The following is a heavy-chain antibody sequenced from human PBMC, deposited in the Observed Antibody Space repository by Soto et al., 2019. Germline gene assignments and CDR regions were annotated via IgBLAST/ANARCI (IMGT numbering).Heavy chain of an antibody. CDR3: ARAYGSGSYYEYYFDY. J-gene: IGHJ4*02. Sequence: SETLSLTCAVYGGSFSGYYWNWIRQPPGKGLEWIGEIDHSGYTNYNPSLKSRVTISVDTSKNQFSLRLTSVTAADTAMYYCARAYGSGSYYEYYFDYWGQGTLVTVSS. CDR2: IDHSGYT. D-gene: IGHD3-10*01. V-gene: IGHV4-34*01. CDR1: GGSFSGYY.